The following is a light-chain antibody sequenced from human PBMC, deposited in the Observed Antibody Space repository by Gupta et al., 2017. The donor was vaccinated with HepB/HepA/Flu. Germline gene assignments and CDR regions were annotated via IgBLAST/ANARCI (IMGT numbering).Light chain of an antibody. J-gene: IGKJ4*01. CDR1: QSISSSY. CDR3: QQYSSSPLT. CDR2: GAS. Sequence: IVVAEAPSPLSLAPGERATLSCRASQSISSSYLAWYQQKPGQAPRLLIYGASSRATGIPDRFSGSGSGTDFTLTISRLEPEDFAVYYCQQYSSSPLTFGGGTKVEIK. V-gene: IGKV3-20*01.